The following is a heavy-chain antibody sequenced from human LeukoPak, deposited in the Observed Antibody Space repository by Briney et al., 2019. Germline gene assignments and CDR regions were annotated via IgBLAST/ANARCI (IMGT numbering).Heavy chain of an antibody. CDR3: ARHAGRITMVRVNNGDAFDI. J-gene: IGHJ3*02. D-gene: IGHD3-10*01. Sequence: GASVKVSCKASGYTFSNYGISWVRQAPGQGLEWMGWISSYNDNTNYAQKLQGRVTMTTDTSTSTAYMELRSLRSDDTAVYYCARHAGRITMVRVNNGDAFDIWGQGTMVTVPS. CDR2: ISSYNDNT. V-gene: IGHV1-18*01. CDR1: GYTFSNYG.